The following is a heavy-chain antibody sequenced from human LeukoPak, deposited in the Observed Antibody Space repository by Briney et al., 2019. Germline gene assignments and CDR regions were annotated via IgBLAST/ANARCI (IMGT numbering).Heavy chain of an antibody. CDR2: INPNSGGT. D-gene: IGHD3-3*02. J-gene: IGHJ4*02. Sequence: ASVKVSCKASGYTFNGYYMHWVRQAPGQGLEWMGWINPNSGGTNYAQKFQGRVTMTRDTSISTAYMELSRLTSDDTAVYYCARDQNDLLAGLDYWGQGTLVTLSS. V-gene: IGHV1-2*02. CDR1: GYTFNGYY. CDR3: ARDQNDLLAGLDY.